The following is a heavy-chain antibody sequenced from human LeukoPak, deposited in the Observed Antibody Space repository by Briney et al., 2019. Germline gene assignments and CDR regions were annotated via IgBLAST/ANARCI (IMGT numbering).Heavy chain of an antibody. CDR1: GFPFSNYW. V-gene: IGHV3-74*01. CDR3: TKDRNNIKYIQYNFYY. Sequence: GGSLRLSCAASGFPFSNYWMHWVRQAPGKGPEWVARVYKNGNITNYADSVKGRFTISRDNAKNTGYLQMNSLRAEDTAVYYCTKDRNNIKYIQYNFYYWGQGTLLTVSS. D-gene: IGHD4-11*01. J-gene: IGHJ4*02. CDR2: VYKNGNIT.